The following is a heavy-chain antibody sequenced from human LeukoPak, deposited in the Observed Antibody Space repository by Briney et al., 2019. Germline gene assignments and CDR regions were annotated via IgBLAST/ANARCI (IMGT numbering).Heavy chain of an antibody. D-gene: IGHD2-2*01. CDR1: GGTFSSYA. J-gene: IGHJ4*02. CDR3: ARRYCSSTSCHYFDY. CDR2: ISVYNGNT. Sequence: ASVKVSCKASGGTFSSYAISWVRQAPGQGLEWMGWISVYNGNTNYAQKLQGRVTMTTDTSTSTAYMELRSLRSDDTAVYYCARRYCSSTSCHYFDYWGQGTLVTVSS. V-gene: IGHV1-18*01.